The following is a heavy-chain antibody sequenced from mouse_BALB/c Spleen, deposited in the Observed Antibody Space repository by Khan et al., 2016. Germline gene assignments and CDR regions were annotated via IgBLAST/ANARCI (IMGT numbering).Heavy chain of an antibody. CDR1: GFNIKDTY. Sequence: VQLQQSGAELVKPGASVKLSCTASGFNIKDTYMHWVKQRPEQGLEWIGRIDPANGNTKYDPKFQSKATITADTSSNTAYLPLSSLTSEDTAVCYCARSPYDYDVGFAYWGQGTLVTVSA. D-gene: IGHD2-4*01. CDR3: ARSPYDYDVGFAY. J-gene: IGHJ3*01. V-gene: IGHV14-3*02. CDR2: IDPANGNT.